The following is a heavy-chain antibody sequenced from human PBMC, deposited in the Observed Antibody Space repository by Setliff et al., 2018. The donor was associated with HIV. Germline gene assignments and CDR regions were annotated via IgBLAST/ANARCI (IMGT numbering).Heavy chain of an antibody. D-gene: IGHD1-26*01. CDR3: ATGRLRATSPFDN. V-gene: IGHV3-21*04. Sequence: LRLSCAASGFIFSSKWMHWVRQVPGKGLVWVSSISKNSFSIYYTDSVKGRFTVSRDNSRDTLYLQMNSLRAEDTAVYYCATGRLRATSPFDNWGQGTLVTVSS. CDR2: ISKNSFSI. CDR1: GFIFSSKW. J-gene: IGHJ4*02.